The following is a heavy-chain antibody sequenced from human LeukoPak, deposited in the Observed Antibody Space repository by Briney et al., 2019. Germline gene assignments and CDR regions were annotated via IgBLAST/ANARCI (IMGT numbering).Heavy chain of an antibody. D-gene: IGHD3-22*01. J-gene: IGHJ4*02. CDR1: GGSISSGGYY. V-gene: IGHV4-31*03. CDR2: IYYSGST. Sequence: SQTLSLTCTVSGGSISSGGYYWSWIRQHPGKGLEWIGYIYYSGSTYYNPALRSRGTISVDKSNNHFSLKLSDVTAAETAVYYCARVTYYYDSSGYYYYFDYWGQGTLVTVSS. CDR3: ARVTYYYDSSGYYYYFDY.